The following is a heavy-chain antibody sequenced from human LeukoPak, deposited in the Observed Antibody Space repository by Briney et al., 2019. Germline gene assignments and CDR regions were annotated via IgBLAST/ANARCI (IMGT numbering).Heavy chain of an antibody. Sequence: PGGSLRLSCAASGFTFSSYEMNWVRQAPGKGLEWVSPISDTGGSTFYADSVKGRFTISRDNSKNTLYLQMNSLRPEDTAVYYCAKSDSSGWSSPPDYWGQGTLVTVSS. CDR2: ISDTGGST. D-gene: IGHD6-19*01. CDR3: AKSDSSGWSSPPDY. J-gene: IGHJ4*02. CDR1: GFTFSSYE. V-gene: IGHV3-23*01.